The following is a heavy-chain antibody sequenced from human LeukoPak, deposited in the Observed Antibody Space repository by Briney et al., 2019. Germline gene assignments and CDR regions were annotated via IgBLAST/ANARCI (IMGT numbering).Heavy chain of an antibody. CDR1: GGSISSYY. D-gene: IGHD5-12*01. Sequence: SETLSLTCTVSGGSISSYYWSWIRQPPGKGLEWIGYIYYSGSTNYNPSLKSRVTISVDTSKNQFSLKLSSVTAADTAVYYCARALYSGYDSLDYWGQGTLVTVSP. CDR3: ARALYSGYDSLDY. V-gene: IGHV4-59*01. J-gene: IGHJ4*02. CDR2: IYYSGST.